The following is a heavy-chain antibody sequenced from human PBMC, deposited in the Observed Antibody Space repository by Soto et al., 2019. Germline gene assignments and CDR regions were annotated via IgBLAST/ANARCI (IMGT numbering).Heavy chain of an antibody. CDR3: ARELDDSSGRGNWFDP. CDR2: IYYSGST. CDR1: GGSISSGGYY. D-gene: IGHD3-22*01. V-gene: IGHV4-31*03. J-gene: IGHJ5*02. Sequence: QVQLQESGPGLVKPSQTLSLTCTVSGGSISSGGYYWSWIRQHPGKGLEWIGYIYYSGSTYYNPCLKSRVTISVDTSKNQFSLKLSSVTAADTAVYYCARELDDSSGRGNWFDPWGQGTLVTVSS.